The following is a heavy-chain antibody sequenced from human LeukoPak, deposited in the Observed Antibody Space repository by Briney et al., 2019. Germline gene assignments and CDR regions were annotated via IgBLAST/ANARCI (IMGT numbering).Heavy chain of an antibody. CDR3: ARELERGFDP. CDR1: GGSFSSYY. CDR2: INHSGST. Sequence: PSETLSLTCAVSGGSFSSYYWSWIRQPPGKGLEWIGEINHSGSTNYNPSLKSRVTISIDTSKNQFTLKLSSVTAADTAVYYCARELERGFDPWGQGTLVTVSS. J-gene: IGHJ5*02. D-gene: IGHD1-1*01. V-gene: IGHV4-34*01.